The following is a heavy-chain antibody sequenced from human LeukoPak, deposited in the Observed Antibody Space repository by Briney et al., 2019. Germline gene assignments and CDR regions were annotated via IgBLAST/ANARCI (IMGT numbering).Heavy chain of an antibody. CDR3: ARVTTIPAPDDC. V-gene: IGHV1-18*01. CDR1: GYTFTSYG. Sequence: ASVKVSCKASGYTFTSYGISWVRQAPGQGLEWMGWISVYNGNTNYAQKLQGRVTMTTDTSTTTAYMELRSLRSDDTAVYYCARVTTIPAPDDCWGQGTLVTVSS. D-gene: IGHD4-17*01. CDR2: ISVYNGNT. J-gene: IGHJ4*02.